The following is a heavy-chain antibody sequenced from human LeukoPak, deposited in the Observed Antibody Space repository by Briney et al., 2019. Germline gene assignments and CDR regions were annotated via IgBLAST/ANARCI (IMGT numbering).Heavy chain of an antibody. D-gene: IGHD3-10*01. J-gene: IGHJ4*02. CDR2: IFHTGST. CDR1: GGSINTGGYH. CDR3: ARHPDESYYSL. Sequence: PSETLSLTCSVSGGSINTGGYHWSWIRQSLGKGLEWIGYIFHTGSTNYNPSLKSRVTISVDTSKNQFSLKLSSVTAADTAVYYCARHPDESYYSLWGQGTLVTVSS. V-gene: IGHV4-30-2*03.